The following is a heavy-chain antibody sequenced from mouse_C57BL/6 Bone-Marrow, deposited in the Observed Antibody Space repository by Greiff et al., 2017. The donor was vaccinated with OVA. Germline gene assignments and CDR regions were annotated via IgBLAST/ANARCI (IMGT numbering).Heavy chain of an antibody. J-gene: IGHJ2*01. Sequence: VHVKQSGAELVRPGASVKLSCTASGFNIKDDYMHWVKQRPEQGLEWIGWIDPENGDTEYASKFQGKATITADTSSNTAYLQLSSLTSEDTAVYYCTSYYYGSNYFDYWGQGTTLTVSS. D-gene: IGHD1-1*01. V-gene: IGHV14-4*01. CDR3: TSYYYGSNYFDY. CDR2: IDPENGDT. CDR1: GFNIKDDY.